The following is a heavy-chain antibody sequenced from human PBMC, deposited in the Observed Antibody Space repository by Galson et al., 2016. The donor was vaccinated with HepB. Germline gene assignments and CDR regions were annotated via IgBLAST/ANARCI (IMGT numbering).Heavy chain of an antibody. CDR1: GFTFSIYG. D-gene: IGHD1-26*01. CDR2: TSSDESVK. CDR3: AKKSPGKELSPPDY. J-gene: IGHJ4*02. Sequence: SLRLSCAASGFTFSIYGMHWIRQAPGKGLEWVATTSSDESVKHYADPVQGRFTISKDNFKNTLYLQMNSLRAADAAVYYCAKKSPGKELSPPDYWGQRTLVTVSS. V-gene: IGHV3-30*18.